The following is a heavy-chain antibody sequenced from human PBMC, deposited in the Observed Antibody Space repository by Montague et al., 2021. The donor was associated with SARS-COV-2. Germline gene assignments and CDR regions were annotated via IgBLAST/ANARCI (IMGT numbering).Heavy chain of an antibody. J-gene: IGHJ3*02. CDR3: AKDLGQFYYGSGSYYQNAFDI. V-gene: IGHV3-30*18. Sequence: SLRLSYAASGFTFSSYGMHWVRQAPGKGLEWVAVISYDGSKKNYADSVKGRFTISRDNSKNTLYLQMNSLRPEDTAVYYCAKDLGQFYYGSGSYYQNAFDIWGQGTMVTVSS. D-gene: IGHD3-10*01. CDR1: GFTFSSYG. CDR2: ISYDGSKK.